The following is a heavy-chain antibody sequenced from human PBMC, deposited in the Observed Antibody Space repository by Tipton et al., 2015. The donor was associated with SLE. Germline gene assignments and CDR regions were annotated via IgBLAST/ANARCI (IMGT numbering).Heavy chain of an antibody. J-gene: IGHJ4*02. CDR2: IDYRDIT. CDR1: GGSVSSNY. V-gene: IGHV4-59*02. Sequence: TLSLTCTVSGGSVSSNYWSWIRQPPGKGLEWIGYIDYRDITNYNPSLKSRVTMSIDTSKNQFSLKLSSVTASDTAVYYCAKDSGTYYFDFWGQGVLVNVSS. D-gene: IGHD1-26*01. CDR3: AKDSGTYYFDF.